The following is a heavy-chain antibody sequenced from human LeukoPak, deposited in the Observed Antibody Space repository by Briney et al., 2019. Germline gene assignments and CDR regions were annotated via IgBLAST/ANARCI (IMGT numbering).Heavy chain of an antibody. V-gene: IGHV1-8*01. J-gene: IGHJ4*02. CDR1: GYTFTSYD. CDR3: ARSYYYDSSGYLVLGY. D-gene: IGHD3-22*01. CDR2: MNPNSGNT. Sequence: ASVKVSCKASGYTFTSYDINWVRQATGQGLEWMGWMNPNSGNTGYAQKFQGRVTMTRDTSTSTVYMELSSPRSEDTAVYYCARSYYYDSSGYLVLGYWGQGTLVTVSS.